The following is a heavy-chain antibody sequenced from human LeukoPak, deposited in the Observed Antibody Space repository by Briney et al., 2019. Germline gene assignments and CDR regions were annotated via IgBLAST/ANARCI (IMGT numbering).Heavy chain of an antibody. J-gene: IGHJ5*02. D-gene: IGHD2/OR15-2a*01. CDR2: ISYDGSNK. Sequence: GGSLRLSCAASGFTFSSYEMNWVRQAPGKGLEWVAVISYDGSNKYYADSVKGRFTISRDNSKNTLYLQMNSLRAEDTAVYYCAREYYVGWFDPWGQGTLVTVSS. CDR1: GFTFSSYE. CDR3: AREYYVGWFDP. V-gene: IGHV3-30*04.